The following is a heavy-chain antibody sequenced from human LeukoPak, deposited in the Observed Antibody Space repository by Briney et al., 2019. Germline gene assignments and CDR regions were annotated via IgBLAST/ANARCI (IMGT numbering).Heavy chain of an antibody. Sequence: GASVKVSCKASGYAFTAYYIHWVRQAPGQGLEWMGIINPSGGSPSYAQKFQDIVTLTRDTSTSTVYMALSSLRSDDTAVYYCARSGYHSKGPLDYWGLGTLVTVSS. J-gene: IGHJ4*02. CDR3: ARSGYHSKGPLDY. V-gene: IGHV1-46*01. CDR1: GYAFTAYY. CDR2: INPSGGSP. D-gene: IGHD5-18*01.